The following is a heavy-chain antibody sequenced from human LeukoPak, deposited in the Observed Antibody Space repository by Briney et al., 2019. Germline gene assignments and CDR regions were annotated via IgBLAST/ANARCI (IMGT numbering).Heavy chain of an antibody. Sequence: GGSLRLSCAASGFTFSSYEMNWVRQAPGKGLEWVSVLYSGGGKNYADSVKGRFTISRDNSKNTLYLQMNSLRLEDTAVFYCAGSDYVRGGAFDIWGQGTMVTVSS. CDR1: GFTFSSYE. V-gene: IGHV3-53*01. CDR3: AGSDYVRGGAFDI. D-gene: IGHD3-16*01. CDR2: LYSGGGK. J-gene: IGHJ3*02.